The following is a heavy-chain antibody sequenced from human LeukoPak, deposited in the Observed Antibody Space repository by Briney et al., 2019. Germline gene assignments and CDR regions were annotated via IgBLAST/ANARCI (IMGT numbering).Heavy chain of an antibody. J-gene: IGHJ4*02. CDR1: GFTFSNYG. V-gene: IGHV3-30*18. CDR3: AKDGLWFGDLTYLDY. Sequence: PGGSLRLSCAASGFTFSNYGIHWVRQAPGKGLEWVAVISSDGSNKYYADSVKGRFTISRDNSKNTLLLQMNSLRAEDTAVYYCAKDGLWFGDLTYLDYWGQGTLVTVSS. D-gene: IGHD3-10*01. CDR2: ISSDGSNK.